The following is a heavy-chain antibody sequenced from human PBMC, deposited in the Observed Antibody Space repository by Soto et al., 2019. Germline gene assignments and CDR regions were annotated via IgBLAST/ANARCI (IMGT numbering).Heavy chain of an antibody. Sequence: KSSETLSLTCTVSGGSIRSYYWSWIRQPPGKGLEWMGYIYNRGSTNCNPSLRSRVTISVDTSKNQFSLKLASVTAADTAMYYCARGSVLGWFDPWGKGLLVTVSS. V-gene: IGHV4-59*01. CDR2: IYNRGST. J-gene: IGHJ5*02. CDR1: GGSIRSYY. D-gene: IGHD6-6*01. CDR3: ARGSVLGWFDP.